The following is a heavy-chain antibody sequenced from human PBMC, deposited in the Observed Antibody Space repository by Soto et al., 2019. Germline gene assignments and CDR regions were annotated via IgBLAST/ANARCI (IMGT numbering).Heavy chain of an antibody. CDR1: GYTFTGYY. CDR2: INAGNGDT. D-gene: IGHD3-10*01. Sequence: ASVKVSCKASGYTFTGYYMHWVRQAPGQGLEWMGWINAGNGDTNYSQKFQGRVTMTRDTSASTAYMELSSLRSEDTAVYYCARVGTMVRGVIITEKSDFDYWGQGTLVTVSS. V-gene: IGHV1-2*02. CDR3: ARVGTMVRGVIITEKSDFDY. J-gene: IGHJ4*02.